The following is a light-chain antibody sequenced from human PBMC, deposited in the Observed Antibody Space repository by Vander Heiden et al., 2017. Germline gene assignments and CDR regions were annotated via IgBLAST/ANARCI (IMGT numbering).Light chain of an antibody. CDR2: AAS. Sequence: GDRVTITCRASQSISSYLNWYQQKPGKAPKLLIYAASSLQSGVPSRFSGSGSGTDFTLTISSLQPEDFATYYCQQSYSTPRTFGGGTKVXIK. CDR3: QQSYSTPRT. J-gene: IGKJ4*01. V-gene: IGKV1-39*01. CDR1: QSISSY.